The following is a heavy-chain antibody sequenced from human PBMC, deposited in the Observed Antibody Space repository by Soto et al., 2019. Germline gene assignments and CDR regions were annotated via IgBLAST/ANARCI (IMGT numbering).Heavy chain of an antibody. V-gene: IGHV3-48*02. CDR1: GFTFSSYS. CDR3: ARDPDSRFDY. CDR2: ISSSSSTI. J-gene: IGHJ4*02. D-gene: IGHD3-3*01. Sequence: GSLRLSCAASGFTFSSYSMNWVRQAPGKGLEWVSYISSSSSTIYYADSVKGRFTISRDNAKNSLYLQMNSLRDADTAVYYCARDPDSRFDYWGQGTLVTVSS.